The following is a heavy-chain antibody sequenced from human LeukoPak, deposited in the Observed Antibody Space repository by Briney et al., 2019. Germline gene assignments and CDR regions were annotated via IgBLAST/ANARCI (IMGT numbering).Heavy chain of an antibody. CDR3: ARGWLAESTVVTPYNY. V-gene: IGHV1-69*13. J-gene: IGHJ4*02. CDR2: IIPIFGTA. Sequence: VASVKVSCKTSGYTFTNYDINWVRQAPGQGLEWMGGIIPIFGTANYAQKFQDRVTITAVESMSTVYMELSSLRSEDTAVYYCARGWLAESTVVTPYNYWGQGTLVTVSS. CDR1: GYTFTNYD. D-gene: IGHD4-23*01.